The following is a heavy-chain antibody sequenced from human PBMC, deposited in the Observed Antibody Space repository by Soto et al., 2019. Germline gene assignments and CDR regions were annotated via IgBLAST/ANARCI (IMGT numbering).Heavy chain of an antibody. J-gene: IGHJ2*01. V-gene: IGHV3-33*01. D-gene: IGHD3-10*01. CDR2: IWYDGSNK. CDR3: ARDPQLGGGAWYFDL. CDR1: GLTFTSYG. Sequence: QVQLVESGGGVVQPGRSLRLSCAASGLTFTSYGMHWVRQAPGKGLEWVAVIWYDGSNKYYADSVKGRFTISRDNSKNTLYLQMNSLRAEDTAVYYCARDPQLGGGAWYFDLWGRGTLVTVSS.